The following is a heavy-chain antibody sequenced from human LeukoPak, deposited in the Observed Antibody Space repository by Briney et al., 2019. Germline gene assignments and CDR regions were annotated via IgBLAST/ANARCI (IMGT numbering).Heavy chain of an antibody. CDR3: ASSLYLDFWSGSLDY. Sequence: PSETLSLTCTIPGGSISSYYCSWIRQPPGKGLEWIGSIYYSGSTNYNPSLKSRVTISVDTSKNQFSLKLSSVTAADTAVYYCASSLYLDFWSGSLDYWGQGTLVTVSS. CDR1: GGSISSYY. J-gene: IGHJ4*02. CDR2: IYYSGST. D-gene: IGHD3-3*01. V-gene: IGHV4-59*01.